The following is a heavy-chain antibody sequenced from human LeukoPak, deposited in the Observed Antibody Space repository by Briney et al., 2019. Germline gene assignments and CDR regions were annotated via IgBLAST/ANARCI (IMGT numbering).Heavy chain of an antibody. CDR1: GAYISRYY. Sequence: SETLSLTCTVSGAYISRYYWSWIRQPPGKGLEWIGYIYYSGSTNYNPSLKSRVTISVDTSKNQFSLKLSSVTAADTAVYYCARDLVVVPAAPQAFDIWGQGTMVTVSS. D-gene: IGHD2-2*01. CDR2: IYYSGST. V-gene: IGHV4-59*01. CDR3: ARDLVVVPAAPQAFDI. J-gene: IGHJ3*02.